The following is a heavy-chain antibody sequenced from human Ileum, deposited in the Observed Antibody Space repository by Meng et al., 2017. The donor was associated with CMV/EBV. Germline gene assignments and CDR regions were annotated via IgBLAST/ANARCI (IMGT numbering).Heavy chain of an antibody. CDR3: ARGVTMVRGVPSGFDP. D-gene: IGHD3-10*01. CDR1: GGTFSSYA. J-gene: IGHJ5*02. Sequence: SGGTFSSYAISWVRQAPGQGLEWMGGIIPIFGTANYAQKFQGRVTITTDESTSTAYMELSSLRSEDTAVYYCARGVTMVRGVPSGFDPWGQGTLVTVSS. V-gene: IGHV1-69*05. CDR2: IIPIFGTA.